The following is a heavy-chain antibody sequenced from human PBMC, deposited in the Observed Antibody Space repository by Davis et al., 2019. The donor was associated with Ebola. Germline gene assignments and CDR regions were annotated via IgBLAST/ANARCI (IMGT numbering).Heavy chain of an antibody. CDR3: ARIGRGFSYGNGIEN. V-gene: IGHV3-30*09. J-gene: IGHJ4*02. D-gene: IGHD5-18*01. CDR1: GFAFSQYS. Sequence: GESLKISCAASGFAFSQYSMHWVRQAPGKGLEWVAVIKHDGSNEYHADSVKGRFAISRDNSKNALFLQMNSLRTEDTALYYCARIGRGFSYGNGIENWGQGTLVTVSS. CDR2: IKHDGSNE.